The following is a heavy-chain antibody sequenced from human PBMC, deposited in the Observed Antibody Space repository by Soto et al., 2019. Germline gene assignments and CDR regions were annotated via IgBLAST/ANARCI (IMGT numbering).Heavy chain of an antibody. D-gene: IGHD1-1*01. J-gene: IGHJ6*02. CDR1: GGTFSRYA. V-gene: IGHV1-69*14. CDR3: AKGEGGLTDNFKGYFPAFDV. Sequence: QVQLVQSGADVKKPGSSVRVSCKASGGTFSRYAFSWVRLAPGQGPEWMGGIIPMYGTPRYGQKFQGRVSIIADKSTNTVYMELRSLRSEDTAVYYCAKGEGGLTDNFKGYFPAFDVWGLGTSVTVSS. CDR2: IIPMYGTP.